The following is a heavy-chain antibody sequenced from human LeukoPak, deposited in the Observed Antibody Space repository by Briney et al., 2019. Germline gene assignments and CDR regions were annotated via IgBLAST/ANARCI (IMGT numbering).Heavy chain of an antibody. D-gene: IGHD3-10*01. CDR2: IYHSGST. CDR1: GYSISSGYY. J-gene: IGHJ4*02. Sequence: PSETLSPTCAVSGYSISSGYYWGWIRQPPGKGLEWLGSIYHSGSTYYNPSLKSRVTISVDTSKNQFSLKLSSVTAADTAVYYCARHGNAELAHVAFDYWGQGTLVTVSS. V-gene: IGHV4-38-2*01. CDR3: ARHGNAELAHVAFDY.